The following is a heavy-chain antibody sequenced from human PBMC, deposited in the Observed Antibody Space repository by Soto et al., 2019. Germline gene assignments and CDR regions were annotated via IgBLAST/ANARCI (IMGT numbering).Heavy chain of an antibody. CDR2: INHLGSI. J-gene: IGHJ6*03. V-gene: IGHV4-34*01. Sequence: QVQLQQWGAGLLKPSETLSLTCVVSGGSLSDYFWSWIRQPPGMALEWIGEINHLGSINYNPSLERRVTMSVDTSKNQFSLTLNSVTAADTATYYCARGGISHWAYFYYMDVWDRGTPVTVSS. D-gene: IGHD2-21*01. CDR3: ARGGISHWAYFYYMDV. CDR1: GGSLSDYF.